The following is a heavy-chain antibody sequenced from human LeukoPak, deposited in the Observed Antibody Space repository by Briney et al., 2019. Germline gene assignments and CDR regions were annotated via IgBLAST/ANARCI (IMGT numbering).Heavy chain of an antibody. CDR3: ARTVHYARDS. J-gene: IGHJ4*02. CDR1: GGSIRSDGYC. CDR2: IFYSGST. V-gene: IGHV4-31*03. D-gene: IGHD3-16*01. Sequence: SETLSLTCTVSGGSIRSDGYCWSWIRQHPGKGLEWIGYIFYSGSTYYNPSLKSRVTISADTSKNQFSLRLTSVTAADTAVYCCARTVHYARDSWGQGTLVTVSS.